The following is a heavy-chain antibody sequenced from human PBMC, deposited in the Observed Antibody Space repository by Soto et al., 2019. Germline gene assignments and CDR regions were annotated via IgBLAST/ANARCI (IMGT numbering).Heavy chain of an antibody. CDR1: GYTFTSYD. J-gene: IGHJ6*03. CDR3: ARGHDYYYYYYMDV. Sequence: ASVKVSCKASGYTFTSYDINWVRQATGQGLEWMGWMNPNSGNTGYAQKFQGRVTMTRNTSISTAYMELSSLRSEDTAVYYCARGHDYYYYYYMDVWGKGTTVTVSS. CDR2: MNPNSGNT. V-gene: IGHV1-8*01.